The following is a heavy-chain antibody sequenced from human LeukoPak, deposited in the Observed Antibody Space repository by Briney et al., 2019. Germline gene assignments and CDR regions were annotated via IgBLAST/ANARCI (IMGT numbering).Heavy chain of an antibody. V-gene: IGHV3-15*01. J-gene: IGHJ4*02. CDR3: TTAL. Sequence: GGCLRLSCAASGFTFSNAWMSWVRQAPGKGLEWVGRIKPKTDRGTTDFAAPVKGRFTISRDDSENTLYLQMNSLKTEDTAVYWCTTALRGQGTLVTVSS. CDR1: GFTFSNAW. CDR2: IKPKTDRGTT.